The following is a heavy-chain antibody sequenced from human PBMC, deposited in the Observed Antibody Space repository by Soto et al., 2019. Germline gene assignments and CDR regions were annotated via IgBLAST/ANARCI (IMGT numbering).Heavy chain of an antibody. CDR2: INPNSGGT. CDR3: ATNSAAGIKYYYYGMDV. Sequence: GASVKVSCKASGYTFTSYDMHWVRQAPGQGLEWMGWINPNSGGTNYAQKFQGRVTMTRDTSISTAYMELSRLRSDDTAVYYCATNSAAGIKYYYYGMDVWGQGTTVTVS. D-gene: IGHD6-13*01. J-gene: IGHJ6*02. CDR1: GYTFTSYD. V-gene: IGHV1-2*02.